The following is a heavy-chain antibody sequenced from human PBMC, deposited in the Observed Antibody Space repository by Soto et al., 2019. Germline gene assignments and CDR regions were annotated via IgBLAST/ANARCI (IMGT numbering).Heavy chain of an antibody. Sequence: QVQLVQSGAEVKKPGSSVKVSCKASGGTSSSYAISWVRQAPGPGLEWMGGIIPIFGTANYAQKFQGRVTITADESTSTAYMELSSLRSEDTAVYYCARPRGYCSGGSCYTTFPFDYWGQGTLVTVSS. CDR3: ARPRGYCSGGSCYTTFPFDY. CDR1: GGTSSSYA. CDR2: IIPIFGTA. D-gene: IGHD2-15*01. V-gene: IGHV1-69*01. J-gene: IGHJ4*02.